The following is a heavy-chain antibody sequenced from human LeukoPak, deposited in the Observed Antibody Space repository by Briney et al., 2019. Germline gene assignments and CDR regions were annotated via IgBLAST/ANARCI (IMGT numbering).Heavy chain of an antibody. CDR2: IDWDDDK. J-gene: IGHJ6*02. CDR1: GFSLSTSGMC. V-gene: IGHV2-70*11. D-gene: IGHD2-21*01. Sequence: SGPTLVNPTQTLTLTCTFSGFSLSTSGMCVSWIRQPPGKALEWLARIDWDDDKYYSISLKTRLTISKDTSKNQVVLTMTNMDPVDTATYYCARTPSYGMDVWGQGTTVTVSS. CDR3: ARTPSYGMDV.